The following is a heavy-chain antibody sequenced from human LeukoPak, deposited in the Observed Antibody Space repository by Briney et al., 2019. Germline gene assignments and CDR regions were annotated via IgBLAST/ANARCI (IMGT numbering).Heavy chain of an antibody. J-gene: IGHJ5*02. CDR1: GYTFTSYG. Sequence: ASVKVSCKASGYTFTSYGISWVRQAPGPGLEWMGWISAYNGNTNYAQKLQGRVTMTTDTSTSTAYMELRSLRSDDTAVYYCAGSLGYCSSTSCYASEWFDPWGQGTLVTVSS. V-gene: IGHV1-18*01. CDR2: ISAYNGNT. D-gene: IGHD2-2*01. CDR3: AGSLGYCSSTSCYASEWFDP.